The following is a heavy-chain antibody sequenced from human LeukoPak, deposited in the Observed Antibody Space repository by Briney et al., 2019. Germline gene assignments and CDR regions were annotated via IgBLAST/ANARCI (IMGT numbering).Heavy chain of an antibody. V-gene: IGHV1-69*06. D-gene: IGHD3-10*01. Sequence: ASVKVSCKASGGTFSSYAISWVRQAPGQGLEWMGGIIPIFGTANYAQKFQGRVTITADKSTSTAYMELSSLRSEDTAVYYCATKGGSYYGSGSYPYYFDYWGQGTLVTVSS. J-gene: IGHJ4*02. CDR2: IIPIFGTA. CDR1: GGTFSSYA. CDR3: ATKGGSYYGSGSYPYYFDY.